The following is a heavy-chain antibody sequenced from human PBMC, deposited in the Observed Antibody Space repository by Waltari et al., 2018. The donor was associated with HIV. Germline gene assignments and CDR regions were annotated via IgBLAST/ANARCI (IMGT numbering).Heavy chain of an antibody. Sequence: QVQLQQWGAGLLKPSETLSLTCAVYGGSFSGYYWSWIRQPPGQGLEWIGEINHSGSTNYNPSLKSRVTISVDTSKNQFSLKLSSVTAADTAVYYCARGGDIVVVVAATPRGYYFDYWGQGTLVTVSS. CDR3: ARGGDIVVVVAATPRGYYFDY. D-gene: IGHD2-15*01. J-gene: IGHJ4*02. CDR1: GGSFSGYY. CDR2: INHSGST. V-gene: IGHV4-34*01.